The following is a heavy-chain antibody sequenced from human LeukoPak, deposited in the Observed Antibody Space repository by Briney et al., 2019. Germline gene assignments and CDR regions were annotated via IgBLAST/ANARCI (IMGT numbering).Heavy chain of an antibody. CDR2: INPNGGGT. CDR1: GYTFTSYG. Sequence: ASVKVSCKASGYTFTSYGISWVRQAPGQGLEWMGWINPNGGGTNYAQNFQGRVTLTRDTSISTAYMEVSRLESDDTAVYYCARENNSGWYRKAAFDYWGQGTLVTVTS. J-gene: IGHJ4*02. CDR3: ARENNSGWYRKAAFDY. D-gene: IGHD6-19*01. V-gene: IGHV1-2*02.